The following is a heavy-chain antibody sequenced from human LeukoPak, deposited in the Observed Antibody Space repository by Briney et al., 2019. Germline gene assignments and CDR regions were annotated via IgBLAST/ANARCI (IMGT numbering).Heavy chain of an antibody. CDR3: ARWLGSGWYPGAFDI. CDR2: INPNSGGT. J-gene: IGHJ3*02. CDR1: GYTFTGYY. D-gene: IGHD6-19*01. Sequence: GASVKVSCKASGYTFTGYYMHWVRQAPGQGLEWMGWINPNSGGTNYAQKFQGRVTMTRDTSISTAYMELSRLRSDDTAVYYCARWLGSGWYPGAFDIWGQGTMVTVSS. V-gene: IGHV1-2*02.